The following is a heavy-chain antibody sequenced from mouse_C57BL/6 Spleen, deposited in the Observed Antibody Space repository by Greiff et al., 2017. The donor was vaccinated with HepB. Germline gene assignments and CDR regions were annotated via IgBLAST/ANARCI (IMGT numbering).Heavy chain of an antibody. Sequence: DVKLVESGGGLVKPGGSLKLSCAASGFTFSSYAMSWVRQTPEKRLEWVATISDGGSYTYYPDNVKGRFTISRDNAKNNLYLQMSHLKSEDTAMYYCARGGYDAGYAMDYWGQGTSVTVSS. CDR3: ARGGYDAGYAMDY. J-gene: IGHJ4*01. V-gene: IGHV5-4*03. CDR2: ISDGGSYT. CDR1: GFTFSSYA. D-gene: IGHD2-2*01.